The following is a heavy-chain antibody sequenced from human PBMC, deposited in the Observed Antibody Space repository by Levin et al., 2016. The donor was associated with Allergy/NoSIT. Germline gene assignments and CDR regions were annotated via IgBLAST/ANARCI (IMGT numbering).Heavy chain of an antibody. CDR3: ARDPSYTRGWFDY. CDR2: IYTSGST. D-gene: IGHD6-19*01. Sequence: SETLSLTCTVSGGSISSYYWSWIRQPAGKGLEWIGRIYTSGSTNYNPSLESRVTISVDTSKNQVTLKLTSVTAADTAVYYCARDPSYTRGWFDYWGQGTLVTVSS. CDR1: GGSISSYY. V-gene: IGHV4-4*07. J-gene: IGHJ4*02.